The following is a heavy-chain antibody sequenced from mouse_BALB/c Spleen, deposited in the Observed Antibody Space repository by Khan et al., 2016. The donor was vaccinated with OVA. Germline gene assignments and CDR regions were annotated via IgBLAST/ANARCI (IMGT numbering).Heavy chain of an antibody. CDR3: ARSWAMDY. V-gene: IGHV5-15*02. CDR1: GFTFSDYG. J-gene: IGHJ4*01. Sequence: EVELVESGGGLVQPGGSRKLSCAASGFTFSDYGLAWVRQAPGKGPEWVVFISSLAYSIYYADTVTGRFTISRENAKHTMYLETSSMRSEDTAMYYCARSWAMDYWGQGTSVTVSS. CDR2: ISSLAYSI.